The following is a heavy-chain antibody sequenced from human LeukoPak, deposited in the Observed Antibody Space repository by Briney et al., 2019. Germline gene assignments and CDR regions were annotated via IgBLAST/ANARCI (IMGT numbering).Heavy chain of an antibody. Sequence: APSVKLSCKASGFTFTGYYLHWVRQAPGKGFEWRGCVNPNSGSTNYAQMFQGRVAMTRDTSITTAYREQSRLTSDDTAVYYCARGSYGGNWSLGYWGQGTLVTVSS. CDR2: VNPNSGST. J-gene: IGHJ4*02. CDR3: ARGSYGGNWSLGY. V-gene: IGHV1-2*02. D-gene: IGHD4-23*01. CDR1: GFTFTGYY.